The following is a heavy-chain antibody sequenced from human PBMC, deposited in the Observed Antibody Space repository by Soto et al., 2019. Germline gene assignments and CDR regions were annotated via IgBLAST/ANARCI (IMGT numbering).Heavy chain of an antibody. CDR3: ATCGGRDYYYYGMDV. J-gene: IGHJ6*02. Sequence: ASVKVSCKASGYTFTSYAMHWVRQAPGQRLEWMGWINAGNGNTKYSQKFQGRVTITRDTSASTAYMELSSLRSEDTAVYYCATCGGRDYYYYGMDVWGQGTTVTVSS. V-gene: IGHV1-3*01. D-gene: IGHD3-10*01. CDR1: GYTFTSYA. CDR2: INAGNGNT.